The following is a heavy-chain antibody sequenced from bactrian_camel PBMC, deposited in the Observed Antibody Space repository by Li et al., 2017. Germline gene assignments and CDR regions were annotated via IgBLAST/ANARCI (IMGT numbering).Heavy chain of an antibody. CDR1: GYTYSSYC. Sequence: HVQLVESGGGSVQAGGSLRLSCQASGYTYSSYCMGWFRQAPGKSGKEREGVAAIDIDGMTRYRDSVKGRFTISKDNAKNTVFLEMNSLKSEDTALYYCATDRGGRQRGQGTQVTVS. J-gene: IGHJ4*01. D-gene: IGHD4*01. CDR2: IDIDGMT. CDR3: ATDRGGRQ. V-gene: IGHV3S9*01.